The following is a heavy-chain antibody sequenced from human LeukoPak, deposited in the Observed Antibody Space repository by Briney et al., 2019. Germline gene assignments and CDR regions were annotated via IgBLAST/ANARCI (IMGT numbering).Heavy chain of an antibody. CDR2: IHYSGST. Sequence: PSETLSLTCTVSGGSISSYYWSWIRQPPGKGLEWIGYIHYSGSTNYNPSLKSRVTISVDTSKNQFSLKLSSVTAADTAVYYCARADYVWGSYRPYYFDYWGQGTLVTVSS. V-gene: IGHV4-59*01. D-gene: IGHD3-16*02. J-gene: IGHJ4*02. CDR3: ARADYVWGSYRPYYFDY. CDR1: GGSISSYY.